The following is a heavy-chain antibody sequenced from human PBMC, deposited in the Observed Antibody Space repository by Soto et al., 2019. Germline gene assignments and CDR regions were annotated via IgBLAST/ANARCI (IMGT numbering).Heavy chain of an antibody. CDR2: IYYTGNS. J-gene: IGHJ4*02. CDR3: ASEQWGFDS. Sequence: QVQLQESGPELVKPSQTLSLTCSVSGGSITTNGHYWTWIRQHPGQGLEWIAYIYYTGNSYLNPSLKSRLSISAATSKHQFSLELRSVTAADTAVYYCASEQWGFDSWGQGTLVTVSS. D-gene: IGHD6-19*01. CDR1: GGSITTNGHY. V-gene: IGHV4-31*03.